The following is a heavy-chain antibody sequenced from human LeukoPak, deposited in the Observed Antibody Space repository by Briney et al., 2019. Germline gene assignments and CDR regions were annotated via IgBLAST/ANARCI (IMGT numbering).Heavy chain of an antibody. CDR2: ISPDDTDV. CDR1: GFTFSDCY. Sequence: GGSLRLSCVASGFTFSDCYMSWIRQAPGKGLEWVSYISPDDTDVDYADSLKGRFTISRDNSKNTLYLQMNSLRAEDTAVYYCAKGDRVKVVVPGAETYWGQGTLVTVSS. CDR3: AKGDRVKVVVPGAETY. D-gene: IGHD2-2*01. J-gene: IGHJ4*02. V-gene: IGHV3-11*01.